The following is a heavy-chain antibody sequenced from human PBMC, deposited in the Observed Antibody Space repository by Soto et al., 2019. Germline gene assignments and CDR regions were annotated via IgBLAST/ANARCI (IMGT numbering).Heavy chain of an antibody. J-gene: IGHJ6*02. CDR2: INQDGSER. CDR3: ARGDIVVVVAAGGMDV. CDR1: GFTFTNYW. V-gene: IGHV3-7*01. Sequence: GGSLRLSCVASGFTFTNYWMTWVRQAPGKGLEWVANINQDGSERTHVDSVKGRFTVSRDNAKNSLYLEMNRLRAEDTAVYYCARGDIVVVVAAGGMDVWGQGTTVNVSS. D-gene: IGHD2-15*01.